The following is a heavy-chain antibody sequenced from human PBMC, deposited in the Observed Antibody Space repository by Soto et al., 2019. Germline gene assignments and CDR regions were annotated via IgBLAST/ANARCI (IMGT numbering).Heavy chain of an antibody. CDR1: GFTFSNYA. V-gene: IGHV3-23*01. Sequence: GGSLRLSCEASGFTFSNYAMAWVRQAPGKGLEWVSILGGSGGGTYYAGSVKGRFTASRDNSRNTLFLQMNSLRADDTAVYYCARGAHDVLAWLNWFDPWGQGTLVTVSS. CDR2: LGGSGGGT. D-gene: IGHD3-3*01. J-gene: IGHJ5*02. CDR3: ARGAHDVLAWLNWFDP.